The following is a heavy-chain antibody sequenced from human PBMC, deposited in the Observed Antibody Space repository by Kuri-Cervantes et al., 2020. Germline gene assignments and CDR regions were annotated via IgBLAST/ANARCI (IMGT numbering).Heavy chain of an antibody. CDR2: INAYNGNT. D-gene: IGHD2-21*01. Sequence: ASVKVSCKASGYTFTSYGIRWVRQAPGQGLEWMGWINAYNGNTNYAQKLQGRVTMTTDTSTGTAYMELRSLRSDDTAVYYCASGINQGYYYYCMDVWGQGTTVTVSS. J-gene: IGHJ6*02. V-gene: IGHV1-18*01. CDR1: GYTFTSYG. CDR3: ASGINQGYYYYCMDV.